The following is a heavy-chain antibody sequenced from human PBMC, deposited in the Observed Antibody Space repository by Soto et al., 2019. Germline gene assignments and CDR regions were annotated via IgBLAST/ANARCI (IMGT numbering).Heavy chain of an antibody. V-gene: IGHV4-4*02. CDR3: ARWYVAYCGGDCDCRWFDP. J-gene: IGHJ5*02. Sequence: QVQLQESGPGLVKPSGTLSLTCAVSGGSISSSNWWSWVRQPPGKGLEWIGEIYHSGSTNYNPSXXSRADISVDKXXDXYXLEPSSVTAADTAVYYCARWYVAYCGGDCDCRWFDPWGQGTLVTVSS. CDR1: GGSISSSNW. D-gene: IGHD2-21*02. CDR2: IYHSGST.